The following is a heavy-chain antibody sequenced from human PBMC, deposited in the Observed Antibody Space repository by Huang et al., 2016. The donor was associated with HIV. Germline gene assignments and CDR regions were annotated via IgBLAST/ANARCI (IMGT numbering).Heavy chain of an antibody. CDR2: IATDGNIK. CDR3: AKMDRAVDKYDSDSYYVDFLDV. J-gene: IGHJ3*01. V-gene: IGHV3-30*18. CDR1: GFTFRCCA. Sequence: VQLLESGGGVVPPERYLRLACAASGFTFRCCAMHWVRQPPGKGLECIASIATDGNIKDYADTVKGRFTISRDTRHNMLHLQMFSLIPEDTAVYYCAKMDRAVDKYDSDSYYVDFLDVWGHGTTVTVSS. D-gene: IGHD3-10*01.